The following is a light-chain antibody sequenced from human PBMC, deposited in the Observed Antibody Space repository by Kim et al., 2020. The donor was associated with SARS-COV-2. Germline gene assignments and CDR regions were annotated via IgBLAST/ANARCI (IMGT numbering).Light chain of an antibody. CDR2: GTS. V-gene: IGKV3-20*01. CDR3: QQYDRPPYT. J-gene: IGKJ2*01. CDR1: QSVASNH. Sequence: EIVLTRSPGTLSLSPGDRATLSCRASQSVASNHLAWFQQKPGQAPRLLIYGTSSRAPAIPDRFSASGSGTDFTLTISRLEPEDFAIYYCQQYDRPPYTFGQGTKLEI.